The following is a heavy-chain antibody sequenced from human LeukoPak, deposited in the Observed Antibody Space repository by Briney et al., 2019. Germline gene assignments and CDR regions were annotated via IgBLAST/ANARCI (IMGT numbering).Heavy chain of an antibody. Sequence: GGSLGLSCAASGFTFSSYSMNWVRQAPGKGLEWVSSISTSSSYIYFAGSVKGRFTISRDNAKNSLYLQMNSLRAEDTAVYYCARPLDYYDSSGFDYWGQGTLVTVSS. D-gene: IGHD3-22*01. CDR2: ISTSSSYI. CDR3: ARPLDYYDSSGFDY. CDR1: GFTFSSYS. J-gene: IGHJ4*02. V-gene: IGHV3-21*01.